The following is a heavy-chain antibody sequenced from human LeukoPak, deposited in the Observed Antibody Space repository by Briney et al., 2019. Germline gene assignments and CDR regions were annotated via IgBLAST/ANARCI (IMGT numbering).Heavy chain of an antibody. J-gene: IGHJ4*02. CDR1: GFTFSSYE. Sequence: GGSLRLSCAASGFTFSSYEMNWVRQAPGKGLEWVSYISGSGSTIYYADSVKGRFTISRDNAKNSLYLQMNSLRAEDTAVYYCARGDSGSYYFDYWGQGTLVTVSS. CDR2: ISGSGSTI. D-gene: IGHD1-26*01. V-gene: IGHV3-48*03. CDR3: ARGDSGSYYFDY.